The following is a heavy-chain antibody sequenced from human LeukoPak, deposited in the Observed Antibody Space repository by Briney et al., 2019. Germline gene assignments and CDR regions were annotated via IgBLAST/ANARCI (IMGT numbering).Heavy chain of an antibody. J-gene: IGHJ3*02. V-gene: IGHV4-59*01. CDR2: IYYSGST. CDR3: ARVRGSYGYDAFDI. CDR1: GGSISSYY. Sequence: PSETLSLTCTVSGGSISSYYWSWIRQPPGKGLEWIGYIYYSGSTNYNPSLKSRVTISVDTSKNQFSLKLSSVTAADTAVYYCARVRGSYGYDAFDIWGQGTMVTVSS. D-gene: IGHD1-26*01.